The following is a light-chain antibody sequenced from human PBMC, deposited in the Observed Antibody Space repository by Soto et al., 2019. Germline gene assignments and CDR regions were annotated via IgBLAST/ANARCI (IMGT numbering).Light chain of an antibody. CDR2: DVS. Sequence: QSALTQPASVSGSPGQSITISCTGTSSDVGAYNYVSWYQQHPGKAPKLMIYDVSNRPSGVSNRFSGSKSGNTASLTISGLQAEDEADYYCNSYTSSGTRVFGTGTKVPS. CDR1: SSDVGAYNY. J-gene: IGLJ1*01. CDR3: NSYTSSGTRV. V-gene: IGLV2-14*03.